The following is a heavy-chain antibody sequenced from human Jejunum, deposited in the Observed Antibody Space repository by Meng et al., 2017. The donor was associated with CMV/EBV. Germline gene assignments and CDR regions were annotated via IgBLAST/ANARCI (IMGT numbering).Heavy chain of an antibody. Sequence: TLSSYSMNWVRQAPGKGLEWVSYISSSSSTIYYADSVKGRFTISRDNAKNSLSLVLNYPRVEDTGVYYCARLERSADSRYRPFDSWGQGSRVTVSS. V-gene: IGHV3-48*04. J-gene: IGHJ4*02. CDR1: TLSSYS. CDR2: ISSSSSTI. CDR3: ARLERSADSRYRPFDS. D-gene: IGHD5-12*01.